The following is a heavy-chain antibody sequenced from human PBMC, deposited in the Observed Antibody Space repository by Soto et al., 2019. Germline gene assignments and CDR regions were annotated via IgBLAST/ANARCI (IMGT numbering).Heavy chain of an antibody. CDR1: GYTLTELS. V-gene: IGHV1-24*01. Sequence: GASVKVSCKVSGYTLTELSMHWVRQAPGKGLEWMGGFDPEDGETIYAQKFQGRVTMTEDTSTDTAYMELSSLRSEDTAVYYCAIYCLGETIFGVISCRYYYMDVWGKGTTVTVSS. CDR2: FDPEDGET. J-gene: IGHJ6*03. D-gene: IGHD3-3*01. CDR3: AIYCLGETIFGVISCRYYYMDV.